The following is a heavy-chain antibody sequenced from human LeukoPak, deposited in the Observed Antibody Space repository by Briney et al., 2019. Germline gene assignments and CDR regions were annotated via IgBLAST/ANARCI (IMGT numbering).Heavy chain of an antibody. J-gene: IGHJ4*02. D-gene: IGHD3-10*01. CDR1: GFTFSTYP. V-gene: IGHV3-23*01. Sequence: GGSLRLSCAASGFTFSTYPMSWVRQSPGKGLEWVSSMSGSGSSTYYEDSVKGRFTISRDNSKNMLYLQMNSLRYHQMTGFYCAEDRDDSARYYTNFDYWGQGTLVTVSS. CDR2: MSGSGSST. CDR3: AEDRDDSARYYTNFDY.